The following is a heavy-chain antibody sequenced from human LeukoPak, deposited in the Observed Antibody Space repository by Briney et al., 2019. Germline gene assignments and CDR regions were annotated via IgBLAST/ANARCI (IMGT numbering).Heavy chain of an antibody. CDR3: ARGGQGWLQYKYFDY. D-gene: IGHD5-24*01. CDR1: GYTFTGYY. Sequence: ASVKVSCKASGYTFTGYYMHWVRQAPGQGLEWMGWINPNSGGTSYAQKFQGRVTMTRDTSISTAYMELSSLRSEDTAVYYCARGGQGWLQYKYFDYWGQGTLVTVSS. CDR2: INPNSGGT. V-gene: IGHV1-2*02. J-gene: IGHJ4*02.